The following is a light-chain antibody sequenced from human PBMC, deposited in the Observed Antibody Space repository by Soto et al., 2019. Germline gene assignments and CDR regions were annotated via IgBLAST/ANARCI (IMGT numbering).Light chain of an antibody. Sequence: EIVLTQSPGTLSLCPGERATLSCRASQSVRSSYLAWYQQKPGQAPRLLIYGASSRATGIPDRFSGSGSGTDFTLTISRLEPEDFAVYYCQQFGSSPLFTFGPGTKVDVK. CDR1: QSVRSSY. CDR3: QQFGSSPLFT. J-gene: IGKJ3*01. V-gene: IGKV3-20*01. CDR2: GAS.